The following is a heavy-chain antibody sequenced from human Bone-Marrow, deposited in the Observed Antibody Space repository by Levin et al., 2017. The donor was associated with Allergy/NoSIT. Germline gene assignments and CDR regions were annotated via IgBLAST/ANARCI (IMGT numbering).Heavy chain of an antibody. CDR1: GFSFNDYA. CDR3: AKVSLPRAYFYTGLDV. CDR2: ISGSGGST. V-gene: IGHV3-23*01. J-gene: IGHJ6*02. Sequence: GESLKISCVVSGFSFNDYAMNWVRQAPGKGLEWVSGISGSGGSTYYADSVKGRFSISRDKSKNTLYLQMNSLRGEDTAVYYCAKVSLPRAYFYTGLDVWGQGTTVTVSS.